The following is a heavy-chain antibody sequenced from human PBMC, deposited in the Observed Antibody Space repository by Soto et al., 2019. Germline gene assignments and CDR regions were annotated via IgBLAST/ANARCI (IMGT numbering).Heavy chain of an antibody. CDR1: GFTFSSYA. Sequence: GGSLRLRCAASGFTFSSYAISWGRQALGKGLEWVSAISGSGGSTYYADSVKGRFTISRDNSKNTLYLQMNSLRAEDTAVYYCAKGDVLYSSGGYSDWGHGTLVTGSS. D-gene: IGHD6-19*01. V-gene: IGHV3-23*01. J-gene: IGHJ4*01. CDR2: ISGSGGST. CDR3: AKGDVLYSSGGYSD.